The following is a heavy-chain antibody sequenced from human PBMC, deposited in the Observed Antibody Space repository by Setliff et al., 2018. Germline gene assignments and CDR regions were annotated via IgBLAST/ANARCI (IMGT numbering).Heavy chain of an antibody. V-gene: IGHV4-59*08. CDR1: GDSSSGHH. CDR2: ISRSGNT. J-gene: IGHJ6*03. D-gene: IGHD3-3*01. Sequence: SETLSLTCTVSGDSSSGHHWSWIRQPPGKGLEWIGYISRSGNTNYNPSLKGRATLSIDASKRQFSLKLTSVTAADTAVYYCARMSGFLYMDVWGKGTTVTVSS. CDR3: ARMSGFLYMDV.